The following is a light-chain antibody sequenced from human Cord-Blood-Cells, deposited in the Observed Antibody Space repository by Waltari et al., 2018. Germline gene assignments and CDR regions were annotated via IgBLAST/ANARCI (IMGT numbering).Light chain of an antibody. CDR3: SSYAGSNNPMGFFV. CDR2: GVS. CDR1: SSDVGGYNY. J-gene: IGLJ1*01. V-gene: IGLV2-8*01. Sequence: QSALTQPPSASGSPGQSVTISCTGTSSDVGGYNYVSWYQQHPGKAPKLMIYGVSKRPSGVPERFSGSKSGNTASLTVSGLQAEDEADYYCSSYAGSNNPMGFFVFGTGTKVTVL.